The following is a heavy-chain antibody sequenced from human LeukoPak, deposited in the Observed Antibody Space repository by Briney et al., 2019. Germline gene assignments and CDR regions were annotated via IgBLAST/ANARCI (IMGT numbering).Heavy chain of an antibody. CDR2: IYSGGST. CDR3: ARGEAHSSSWYWGSYYMDV. Sequence: PGGSLRLSCAASVFTVSSNYMSWVPHAPGKGLEWGSVIYSGGSTYYADSVKGRFTISRDNSKNTLYLQMNSLRAEDTAVYYCARGEAHSSSWYWGSYYMDVWGKGTTATVSS. J-gene: IGHJ6*03. V-gene: IGHV3-53*01. CDR1: VFTVSSNY. D-gene: IGHD6-13*01.